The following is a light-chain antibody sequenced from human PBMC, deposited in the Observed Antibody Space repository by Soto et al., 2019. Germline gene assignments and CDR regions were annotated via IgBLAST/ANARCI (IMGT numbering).Light chain of an antibody. CDR2: AAS. V-gene: IGKV3-20*01. J-gene: IGKJ3*01. CDR1: QIVSSTY. CDR3: QQYDASPLT. Sequence: EIVLTQSPGTLSLSPGERATLSCRASQIVSSTYLAWFQQKPGQAPRLLIYAASTRNTDIPDRFNGSGSGTDFALTISRLEPEDFALYYCQQYDASPLTFGPGTKVDIK.